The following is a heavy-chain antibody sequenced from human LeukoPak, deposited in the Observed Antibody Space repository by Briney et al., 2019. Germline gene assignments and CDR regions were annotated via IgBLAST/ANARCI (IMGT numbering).Heavy chain of an antibody. Sequence: PSETLSLTCAVYGGSFSGYYWSWIRQPPGKGLEWIGEINHSGSTNYNPSLKSRVTISLDTSKDQFSLRLSSVTVADTAVYYCARHRFFDSSGYYYDFDYRGQGTLVTVSS. J-gene: IGHJ4*02. CDR1: GGSFSGYY. CDR3: ARHRFFDSSGYYYDFDY. V-gene: IGHV4-34*01. CDR2: INHSGST. D-gene: IGHD3-22*01.